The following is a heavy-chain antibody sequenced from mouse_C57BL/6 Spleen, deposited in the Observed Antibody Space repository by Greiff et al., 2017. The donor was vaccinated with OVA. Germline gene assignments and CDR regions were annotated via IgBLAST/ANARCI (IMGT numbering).Heavy chain of an antibody. J-gene: IGHJ1*03. V-gene: IGHV5-9-1*02. D-gene: IGHD2-3*01. Sequence: EVQLVESGEGLVKPGGSLKLSCAASGFTFSSYAMSWVRQTPEKRLEWVAYISSGGDYIYYADTVKGRFTFSRDNARNTLYLQMSSLKSEDTAMYYCTRVDGYPWYCDVWGTGTTVTVSS. CDR2: ISSGGDYI. CDR1: GFTFSSYA. CDR3: TRVDGYPWYCDV.